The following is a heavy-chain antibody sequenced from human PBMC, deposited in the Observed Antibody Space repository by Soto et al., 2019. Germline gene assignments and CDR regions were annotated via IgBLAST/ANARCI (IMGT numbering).Heavy chain of an antibody. Sequence: SETLSLTCAVYGGSFSGYYWSWIRQPPGKGLEWIGEINHSGSTNYNPSLKSRVTISVDTSKNQFSLKLSSVTATDTAVYYCARGWKKRRNIVGVVAASSLRYNWFDPWGQGTLVTVSS. CDR3: ARGWKKRRNIVGVVAASSLRYNWFDP. V-gene: IGHV4-34*01. J-gene: IGHJ5*02. CDR2: INHSGST. CDR1: GGSFSGYY. D-gene: IGHD2-15*01.